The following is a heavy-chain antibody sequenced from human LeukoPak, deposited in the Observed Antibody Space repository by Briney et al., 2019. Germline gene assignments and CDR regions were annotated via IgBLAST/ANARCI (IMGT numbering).Heavy chain of an antibody. CDR3: ARDQAVWWEPLPYDFDI. CDR1: GYTFTGYY. CDR2: INPNSGGT. V-gene: IGHV1-2*02. J-gene: IGHJ3*02. D-gene: IGHD1-26*01. Sequence: ASVKVSCKASGYTFTGYYMHWVRQAPGQGLEWMGWINPNSGGTNYAQKFQGRVTMTRDTSISTAYMELSRLRPDDTAVYYCARDQAVWWEPLPYDFDIWGQGTMVTVSS.